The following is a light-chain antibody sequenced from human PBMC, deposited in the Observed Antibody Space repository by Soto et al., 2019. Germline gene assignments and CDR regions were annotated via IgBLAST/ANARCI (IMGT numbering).Light chain of an antibody. Sequence: QSVLTQPASVSGSPGQSITISCTGTSSDVGGYNYVSWYQQHPGKAPKLMIYDVSNRPSGVSNRFSGSKSGNTASLTISGLQAEDEADYYCCSYAGSSTQVFGTRTKVTVL. CDR2: DVS. V-gene: IGLV2-14*01. J-gene: IGLJ1*01. CDR1: SSDVGGYNY. CDR3: CSYAGSSTQV.